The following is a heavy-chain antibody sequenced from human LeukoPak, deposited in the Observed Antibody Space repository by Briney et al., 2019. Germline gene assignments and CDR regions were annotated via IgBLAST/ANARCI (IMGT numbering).Heavy chain of an antibody. V-gene: IGHV3-23*01. J-gene: IGHJ6*04. Sequence: GGSLRLSCAASGFTFSSYAMSWVRQAPGKGLEWVSAISGSGGSTYYADSVKGRFTISRDNSKNTLYLQMNSLRAKDTAVYYCAKVPPINGYDPYYYYGMDVWGKGTTVTVSS. CDR3: AKVPPINGYDPYYYYGMDV. D-gene: IGHD5-12*01. CDR1: GFTFSSYA. CDR2: ISGSGGST.